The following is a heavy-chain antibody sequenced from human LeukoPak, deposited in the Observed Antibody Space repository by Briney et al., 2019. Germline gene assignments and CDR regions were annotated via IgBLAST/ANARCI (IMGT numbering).Heavy chain of an antibody. CDR2: INQDGSEE. D-gene: IGHD4-17*01. V-gene: IGHV3-7*03. CDR3: ARGGITVTLCDY. CDR1: GFTFSTYW. J-gene: IGHJ4*02. Sequence: PGGSLRLSCAASGFTFSTYWMTWVRQAPGKGLEWVANINQDGSEEYYVDSVKGRFTISRDNAKNSLYLQMNTLTADDTAVYYCARGGITVTLCDYWGQGTLVTVSS.